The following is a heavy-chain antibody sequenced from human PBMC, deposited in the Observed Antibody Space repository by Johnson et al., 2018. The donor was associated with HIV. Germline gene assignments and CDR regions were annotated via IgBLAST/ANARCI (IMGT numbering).Heavy chain of an antibody. CDR1: GFTFSSYA. CDR2: ISYDGSNK. CDR3: ARDQTGVTTI. V-gene: IGHV3-30*04. Sequence: QVQLVESGGGVVQPGRSLRLSCAASGFTFSSYAMHWVRQAPGKGLEWVAVISYDGSNKCYADSVKGLFTISRDNSKNTLYLQMNSLRAEDTAVYYCARDQTGVTTIWGQGTMVTVSS. J-gene: IGHJ3*02. D-gene: IGHD7-27*01.